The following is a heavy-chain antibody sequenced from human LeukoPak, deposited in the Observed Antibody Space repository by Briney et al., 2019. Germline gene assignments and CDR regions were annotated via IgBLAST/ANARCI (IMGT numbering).Heavy chain of an antibody. D-gene: IGHD6-19*01. CDR1: GYMFTDYY. Sequence: ASVKVSCKASGYMFTDYYMHWVRQAPGQGLEWMGWMNVDSGGTKYAQKFQGRVTMTRDTSISTAFMDLTRLRSDDTAVYYRARDSKVTGTSFDSWGQGTLVTVSS. CDR2: MNVDSGGT. CDR3: ARDSKVTGTSFDS. J-gene: IGHJ4*02. V-gene: IGHV1-2*02.